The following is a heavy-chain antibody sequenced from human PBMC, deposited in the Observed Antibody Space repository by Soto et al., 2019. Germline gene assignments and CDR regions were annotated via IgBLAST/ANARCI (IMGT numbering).Heavy chain of an antibody. V-gene: IGHV3-30*03. J-gene: IGHJ4*02. D-gene: IGHD3-10*01. Sequence: QAHLVESGGGVVQPGRSLRLSCAASGFTFTSYGMHWVRQAPGTRLEWVAVISYDGGLQHYADSVKGRFTISRDNSKNMVLLQMNSLRAEDTAVYYCVSDRGYVHDSFPYSWGQGTLVSVSS. CDR1: GFTFTSYG. CDR3: VSDRGYVHDSFPYS. CDR2: ISYDGGLQ.